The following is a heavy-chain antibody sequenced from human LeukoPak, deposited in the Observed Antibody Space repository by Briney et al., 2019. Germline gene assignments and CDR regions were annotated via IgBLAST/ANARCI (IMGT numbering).Heavy chain of an antibody. D-gene: IGHD3-3*01. J-gene: IGHJ3*02. V-gene: IGHV3-23*01. CDR1: GITFSSYD. CDR3: AKLPTIFGVADSFDI. CDR2: ISDRGKT. Sequence: GGSLRLSCVASGITFSSYDMSCVRQAPGKGLEWISAISDRGKTDYADSVKGRFTISRDNSKNTLYLQLSSLRDEDTAMYYCAKLPTIFGVADSFDIWGQGTLVTVSS.